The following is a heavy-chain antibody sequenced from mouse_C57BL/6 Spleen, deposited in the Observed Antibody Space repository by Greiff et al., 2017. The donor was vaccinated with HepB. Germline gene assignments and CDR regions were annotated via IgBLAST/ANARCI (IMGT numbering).Heavy chain of an antibody. D-gene: IGHD2-4*01. J-gene: IGHJ2*01. V-gene: IGHV1-26*01. CDR3: ARWPLYYDYGEGPY. CDR2: INPNNGGT. CDR1: GYTFTDYY. Sequence: VQLQQSGPELVKPGASVKISCKASGYTFTDYYMNWVKQSHGKSLEWIGDINPNNGGTSYNQKFKGKATLTVDKSSSTAYMELRSLTSEDSAVYYCARWPLYYDYGEGPYWGQGTTLTVSS.